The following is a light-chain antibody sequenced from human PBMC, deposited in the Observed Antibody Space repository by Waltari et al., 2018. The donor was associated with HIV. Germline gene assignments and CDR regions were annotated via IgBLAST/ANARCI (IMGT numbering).Light chain of an antibody. V-gene: IGLV2-14*03. CDR1: SRDVGGYKY. CDR2: DVS. CDR3: SSYSSSTALVV. Sequence: QSALTQPASVSGSPGQSITISCTGTSRDVGGYKYVSWYQQHPGKAPKIMIFDVSNRPSGVSNRFSGSKSGNTASLTISGLQAEDEAHYFCSSYSSSTALVVFGGGTKVTVL. J-gene: IGLJ2*01.